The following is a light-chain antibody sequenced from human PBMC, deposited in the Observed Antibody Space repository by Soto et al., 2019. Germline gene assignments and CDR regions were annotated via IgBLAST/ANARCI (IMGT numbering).Light chain of an antibody. CDR1: QSVSSN. CDR3: QQYNNWPPLS. Sequence: EIVMTQSPATLSVSPGERATLSCRASQSVSSNLAWYQRKPGQAPRLLIYGASTRAIGFPARFSGSGSGTEFTLTISSLLSEDFAVCYCQQYNNWPPLSFGGGTKVEIK. J-gene: IGKJ4*01. V-gene: IGKV3-15*01. CDR2: GAS.